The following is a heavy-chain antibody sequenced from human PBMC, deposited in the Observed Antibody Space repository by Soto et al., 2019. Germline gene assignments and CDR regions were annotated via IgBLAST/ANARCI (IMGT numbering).Heavy chain of an antibody. V-gene: IGHV1-18*01. J-gene: IGHJ5*02. CDR3: ARTAKDLLLEFMYHCFEP. D-gene: IGHD2-15*01. CDR1: GYTFTIYG. CDR2: ISAYNGNT. Sequence: GASVKVSCKASGYTFTIYGISWVRQAPGQGLEWMGWISAYNGNTNYAQKLQGRVTMTTDTSTSTAYMELRSLRSDDTAVYYCARTAKDLLLEFMYHCFEPWGQGTLVTVSS.